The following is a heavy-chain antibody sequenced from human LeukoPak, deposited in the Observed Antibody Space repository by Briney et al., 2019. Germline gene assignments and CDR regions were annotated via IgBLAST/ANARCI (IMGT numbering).Heavy chain of an antibody. V-gene: IGHV1-18*01. D-gene: IGHD7-27*01. Sequence: GASVKVSCKASGYTFTSYGISWVRQAPGQGLEWMGWISAYNGNTNYAQKLQGRVAMTRDTSISTAYMELSSLRSDDTAVYYCAGGQPNWGFDFWGQGTLVTVSS. J-gene: IGHJ4*02. CDR3: AGGQPNWGFDF. CDR1: GYTFTSYG. CDR2: ISAYNGNT.